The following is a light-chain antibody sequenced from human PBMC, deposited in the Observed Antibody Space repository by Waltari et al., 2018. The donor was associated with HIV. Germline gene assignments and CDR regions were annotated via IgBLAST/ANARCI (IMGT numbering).Light chain of an antibody. J-gene: IGKJ3*01. CDR1: QRISTN. V-gene: IGKV3-15*01. CDR3: QQYNNWPFT. CDR2: GAS. Sequence: VMTQSPATLSVSPGDRATLSCKTSQRISTNLAWYQQKPGQVPRPLIYGASTRATGIPDRFSGSTSGTDFTLTISSLQSEDSAVYYCQQYNNWPFTFGPGTRLEIK.